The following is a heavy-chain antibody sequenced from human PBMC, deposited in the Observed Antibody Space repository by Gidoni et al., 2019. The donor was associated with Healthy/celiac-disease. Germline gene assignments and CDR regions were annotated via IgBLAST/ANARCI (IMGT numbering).Heavy chain of an antibody. CDR2: INHSGST. D-gene: IGHD6-6*01. CDR1: GGSFSGYY. CDR3: ARVRHRGAAPLDY. Sequence: QVQLQQWGAGLLKPSETLSLTCAVYGGSFSGYYWSWIRQPPGKGLEWIGEINHSGSTNYNPSLKSRVTISVDTSKNQFSLKLSSVTAADTAVYYCARVRHRGAAPLDYWGQGTLVTVSS. J-gene: IGHJ4*02. V-gene: IGHV4-34*01.